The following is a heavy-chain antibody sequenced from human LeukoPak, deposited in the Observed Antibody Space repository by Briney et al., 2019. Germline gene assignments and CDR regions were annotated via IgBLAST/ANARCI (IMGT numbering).Heavy chain of an antibody. Sequence: GASVKVSCKASGYTFTGYYIHWVRQAPGQGPEWMGWINPHSGATNYAQKFQGRVTMTRDTSISTAFMELSSLRSDDTAMYYCASSQQQLGYFDYWGQGTLVTVSS. CDR2: INPHSGAT. CDR3: ASSQQQLGYFDY. J-gene: IGHJ4*02. CDR1: GYTFTGYY. D-gene: IGHD6-13*01. V-gene: IGHV1-2*02.